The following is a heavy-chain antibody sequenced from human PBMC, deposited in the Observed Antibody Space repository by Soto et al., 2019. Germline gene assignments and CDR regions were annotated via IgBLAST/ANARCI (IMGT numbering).Heavy chain of an antibody. CDR1: GGPFRGYY. CDR2: INHSGST. J-gene: IGHJ6*03. CDR3: ARGSRPVTTVISDYYYYYYMDV. V-gene: IGHV4-34*01. Sequence: SETLALTCAVYGGPFRGYYWSWLRQPPGKGLEWIGEINHSGSTNYNPSLKSRVTISVDTSKNQFSLKLSSVTAADTAVYYCARGSRPVTTVISDYYYYYYMDVWGKGTTVTVSS. D-gene: IGHD4-4*01.